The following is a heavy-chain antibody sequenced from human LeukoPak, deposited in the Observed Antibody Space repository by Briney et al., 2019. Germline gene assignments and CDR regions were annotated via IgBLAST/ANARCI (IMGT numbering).Heavy chain of an antibody. CDR2: VYYSGST. CDR3: ARASTDILTGYYIHTNWFDP. J-gene: IGHJ5*02. V-gene: IGHV4-30-4*07. CDR1: GDSISSGGHS. Sequence: PSQTLSLTCAVSGDSISSGGHSWSWIRQPPGKGLEWIGYVYYSGSTYYNPSLKSRVTISVDTSKNQFSLKLSSVTAADTAVYYCARASTDILTGYYIHTNWFDPWGQGTLVTVSS. D-gene: IGHD3-9*01.